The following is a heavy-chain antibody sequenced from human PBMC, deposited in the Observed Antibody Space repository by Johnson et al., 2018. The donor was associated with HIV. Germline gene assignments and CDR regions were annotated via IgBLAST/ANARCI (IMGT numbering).Heavy chain of an antibody. Sequence: VQLVESGGGLIQPGGSLRLSCAASGFTFDDYAMHWVRQAPGKGLEWVSGISWNSGSIGYADSVKGRFTISRDNAKNSLYLQMHSLRVEDTAGYYCAKDRGYGGNLDACDIWGQGTMVTVSS. CDR1: GFTFDDYA. CDR2: ISWNSGSI. CDR3: AKDRGYGGNLDACDI. V-gene: IGHV3-9*01. J-gene: IGHJ3*02. D-gene: IGHD4-23*01.